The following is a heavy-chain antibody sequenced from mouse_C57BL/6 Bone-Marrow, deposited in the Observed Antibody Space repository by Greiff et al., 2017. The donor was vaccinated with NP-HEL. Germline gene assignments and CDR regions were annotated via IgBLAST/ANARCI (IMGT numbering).Heavy chain of an antibody. CDR2: INPNNGGT. V-gene: IGHV1-53*01. Sequence: VQLQQSGTELVKPGASVKLSCKASGYTFTSYWMYWLKQRPGQGLEWIGNINPNNGGTNDNEKFKTKATLTVDKSSSTAYMQLSSLTSEDSAVYYCARDSGYAFDYWGQGTTLTVSS. D-gene: IGHD3-2*02. CDR3: ARDSGYAFDY. CDR1: GYTFTSYW. J-gene: IGHJ2*01.